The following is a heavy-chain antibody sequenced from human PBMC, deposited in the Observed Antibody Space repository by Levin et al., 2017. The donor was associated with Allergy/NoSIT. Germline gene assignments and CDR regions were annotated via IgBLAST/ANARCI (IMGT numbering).Heavy chain of an antibody. CDR3: ARYPRGGITGTVTPDPFDY. Sequence: PGESLKISCAASGFTFSSYSMNWVRQAPGKGLEWVSSISSSSSYIYYADSVKGRFTISRDNAKNSLYLQMNSLRAEDTAVYYCARYPRGGITGTVTPDPFDYWGQGTLVTVSS. CDR1: GFTFSSYS. J-gene: IGHJ4*02. CDR2: ISSSSSYI. D-gene: IGHD1-20*01. V-gene: IGHV3-21*01.